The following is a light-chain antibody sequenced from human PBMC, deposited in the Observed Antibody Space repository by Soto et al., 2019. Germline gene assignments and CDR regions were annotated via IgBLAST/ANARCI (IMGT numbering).Light chain of an antibody. CDR3: QQSHNWPRT. V-gene: IGKV3-11*01. Sequence: IVLTQSPRTLSLSPGDRATLSGGASQRVSTFLAWYQQRPGQAPRLLISEASNRATGIPARFSGSGSGTDFTLTISSLEPEDFAVYYCQQSHNWPRTFGQGTKVDTK. CDR2: EAS. J-gene: IGKJ1*01. CDR1: QRVSTF.